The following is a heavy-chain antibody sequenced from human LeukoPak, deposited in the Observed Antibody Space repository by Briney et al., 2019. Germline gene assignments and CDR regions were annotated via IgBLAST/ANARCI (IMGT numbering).Heavy chain of an antibody. V-gene: IGHV4-61*08. CDR1: GGSISSGGYY. CDR2: IYYSGST. D-gene: IGHD3-22*01. Sequence: SETLSLTCTVSGGSISSGGYYWSWIRQHPGKGLEWIGYIYYSGSTNYNPSLKSRVTISVDTSKNQFSLKLSSVTAADTAVYYCARSPDYYDSSGYYYFDYWGQGTLVTVSS. J-gene: IGHJ4*02. CDR3: ARSPDYYDSSGYYYFDY.